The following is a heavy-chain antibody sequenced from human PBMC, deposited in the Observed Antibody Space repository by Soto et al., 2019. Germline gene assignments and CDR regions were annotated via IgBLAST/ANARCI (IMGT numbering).Heavy chain of an antibody. CDR2: LVVGSGNT. V-gene: IGHV1-58*01. CDR3: AAVPVLRFLKWLPAYFDY. J-gene: IGHJ4*02. Sequence: GASVKVSCKTSGFMFTRSAVQWVRQARGQRLEWIGWLVVGSGNTHYAQHFQERVTLTRDMSTGTAYMELSSLRSEDTAVYYCAAVPVLRFLKWLPAYFDYWGQGTLVTSPQ. CDR1: GFMFTRSA. D-gene: IGHD3-3*01.